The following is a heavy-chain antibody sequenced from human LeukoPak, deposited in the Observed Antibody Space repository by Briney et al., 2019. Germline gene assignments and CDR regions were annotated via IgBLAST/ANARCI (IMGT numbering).Heavy chain of an antibody. V-gene: IGHV3-74*01. CDR2: INSDGSST. CDR1: GFTFSSYW. D-gene: IGHD3-3*01. J-gene: IGHJ6*03. CDR3: ARGPLTIFGVVVGDNYYYMDV. Sequence: GGSLRLSSAASGFTFSSYWMHWVRQAPGKGLVWVSRINSDGSSTSYADSVKGRFTISRDNAKNTLYLQMNSLRAEDTAVYYCARGPLTIFGVVVGDNYYYMDVWGKGTTVTVSS.